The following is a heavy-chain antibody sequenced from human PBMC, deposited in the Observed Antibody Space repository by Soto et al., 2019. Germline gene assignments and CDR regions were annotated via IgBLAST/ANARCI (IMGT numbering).Heavy chain of an antibody. V-gene: IGHV4-4*07. CDR1: GGAITAYY. CDR2: VYSTGST. D-gene: IGHD3-22*01. CDR3: ARDEYYDSNNWFDH. Sequence: PSDTLYLSCTVSGGAITAYYWIWIRQPVGEGLQWIGRVYSTGSTNYNPSLRSRVTMSVDTSQNQFFLRLSSVTAADTAVYYCARDEYYDSNNWFDHWGQGILVTV. J-gene: IGHJ5*02.